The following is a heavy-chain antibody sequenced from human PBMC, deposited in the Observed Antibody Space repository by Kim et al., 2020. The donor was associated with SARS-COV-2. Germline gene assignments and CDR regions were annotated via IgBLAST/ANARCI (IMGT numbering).Heavy chain of an antibody. CDR2: IYYSGST. V-gene: IGHV4-61*01. CDR1: GGSVSSGSYY. Sequence: SETLSLTCTVSGGSVSSGSYYWSWIRQPPGKGLEWIGYIYYSGSTNYNPSLKSRVTISVDTSKNQFSLKLSSVTAADTAVYYCARVFAYGSGTYFYGMDVWGQGTTVTVSS. J-gene: IGHJ6*02. D-gene: IGHD3-10*01. CDR3: ARVFAYGSGTYFYGMDV.